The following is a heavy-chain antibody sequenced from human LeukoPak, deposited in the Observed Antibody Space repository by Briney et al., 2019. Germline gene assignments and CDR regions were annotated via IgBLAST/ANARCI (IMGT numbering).Heavy chain of an antibody. J-gene: IGHJ4*02. V-gene: IGHV3-30-3*01. CDR2: ISYDGSNK. Sequence: GGSPRLSCGASGFTFSSYAMHWVRQAPGKGLEWVAVISYDGSNKYYADSVKGRFTISRDNSKNTLYLQMNSLRAEDTAVYYCATLAAAGTLVDYWGQGTLVTVSS. D-gene: IGHD6-13*01. CDR3: ATLAAAGTLVDY. CDR1: GFTFSSYA.